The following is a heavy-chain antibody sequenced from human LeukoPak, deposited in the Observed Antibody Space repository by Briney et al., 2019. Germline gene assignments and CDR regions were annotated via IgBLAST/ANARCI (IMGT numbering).Heavy chain of an antibody. V-gene: IGHV4-38-2*02. CDR1: DYSISSGYY. CDR3: ASDILTGNRIDY. D-gene: IGHD3-9*01. J-gene: IGHJ4*02. CDR2: IYHSGSP. Sequence: SETLSLTCTVSDYSISSGYYWGSIRQPPGKGLEWIGSIYHSGSPYYNPSLKSRVTISVDTSKNQFSPKLSSVTAADTAVYYCASDILTGNRIDYWGQGTLVTVSS.